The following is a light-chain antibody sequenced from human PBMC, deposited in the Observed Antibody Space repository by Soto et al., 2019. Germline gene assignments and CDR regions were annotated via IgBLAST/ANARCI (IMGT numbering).Light chain of an antibody. Sequence: EIVLTQSPATLSLSPGERATLSCRASQRVSSFLAWYQQKPGQAPRLLIYDASNRATGIPARFSGSGSGTDFTLTISRLEPEDFAVYYCQHRSNWPVTFGGGTKVEIK. CDR1: QRVSSF. CDR2: DAS. CDR3: QHRSNWPVT. V-gene: IGKV3-11*01. J-gene: IGKJ4*01.